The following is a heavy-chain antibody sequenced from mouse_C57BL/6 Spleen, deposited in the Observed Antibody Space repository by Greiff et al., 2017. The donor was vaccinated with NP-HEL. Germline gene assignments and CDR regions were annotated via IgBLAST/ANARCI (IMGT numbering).Heavy chain of an antibody. CDR1: GFSFTTYA. CDR2: IRSKSNNYAT. Sequence: EVKVEESGGGLVQPKGSLKLSCAASGFSFTTYAMNWVRQAPGKGLEWVARIRSKSNNYATYYADSVKDRFTISRDDSESMLYLQMNNLKTEDTAMYYCVGQDLGYFDYWGQGTTLTVSS. J-gene: IGHJ2*01. V-gene: IGHV10-1*01. CDR3: VGQDLGYFDY.